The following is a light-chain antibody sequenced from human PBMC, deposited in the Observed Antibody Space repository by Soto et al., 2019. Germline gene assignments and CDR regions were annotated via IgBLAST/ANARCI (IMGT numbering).Light chain of an antibody. CDR1: SSNIGSNA. J-gene: IGLJ2*01. CDR2: SNN. CDR3: SAWDDSLNGVV. Sequence: QSVLTQPPSASGTPGQRVTISCSGGSSNIGSNAVNWYQQITGTAPKLLIYSNNQRPSGVPDRFSGSKSGTSASLAISGLQSEDEADYFCSAWDDSLNGVVFGGGTKLTVL. V-gene: IGLV1-44*01.